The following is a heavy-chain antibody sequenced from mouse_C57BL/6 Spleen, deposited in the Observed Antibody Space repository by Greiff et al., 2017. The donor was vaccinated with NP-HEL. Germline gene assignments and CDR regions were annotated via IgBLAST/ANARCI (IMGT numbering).Heavy chain of an antibody. CDR2: ISSGSSTI. Sequence: EVQGVESGGGLVKPGGSLKLSCAASGFTFSDYGMHWVRQAPEKGLEWVAYISSGSSTIYYADTVKGRFTITRDNAKNTLFLQMTSLRSKDTAMYYCARSTTVVDWYFDVWGTGTTVTVSS. V-gene: IGHV5-17*01. D-gene: IGHD1-1*01. J-gene: IGHJ1*03. CDR3: ARSTTVVDWYFDV. CDR1: GFTFSDYG.